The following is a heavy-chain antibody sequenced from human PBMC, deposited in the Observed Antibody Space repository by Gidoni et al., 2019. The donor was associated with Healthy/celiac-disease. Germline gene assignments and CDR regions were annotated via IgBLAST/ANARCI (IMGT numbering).Heavy chain of an antibody. D-gene: IGHD4-17*01. V-gene: IGHV3-23*01. Sequence: EVQLLESGGGLVQPGGSLRLSCAASGFTFSSYAMSWVRQAPGKGLEWVSAISGSGGSTYYADSVKGRFTISRDNSKNTLYLQMNSLRAEDTAVYYCATYRVFYGDYVRGLFDYWGQGTLVTVSS. CDR3: ATYRVFYGDYVRGLFDY. CDR1: GFTFSSYA. CDR2: ISGSGGST. J-gene: IGHJ4*02.